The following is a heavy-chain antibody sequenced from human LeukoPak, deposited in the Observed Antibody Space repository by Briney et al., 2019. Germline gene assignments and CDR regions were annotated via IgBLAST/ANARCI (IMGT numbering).Heavy chain of an antibody. V-gene: IGHV3-66*01. CDR1: EFSVSSNY. CDR3: ARKSDSLMLRGGDC. CDR2: IYSGGTT. J-gene: IGHJ4*02. Sequence: GGSLRLSCAASEFSVSSNYMTWVRQAPGTGLECVSIIYSGGTTYYADSVRGRFTISRDNSKNTLYLQMDRLRVEDTAVYYCARKSDSLMLRGGDCWGQGTLVTVSS. D-gene: IGHD3-10*01.